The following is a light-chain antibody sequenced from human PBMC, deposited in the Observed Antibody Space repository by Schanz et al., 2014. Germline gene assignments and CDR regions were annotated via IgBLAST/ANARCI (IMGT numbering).Light chain of an antibody. CDR2: EVT. J-gene: IGLJ2*01. V-gene: IGLV2-8*01. Sequence: QSALTQPASVSGSPGQPITISCTGTSSDVGGYNFVSWYQQHPGEAPKLMMYEVTKRPSGVPDRFSGSKSGNTASLTVSWLQAEDEADYYCQSYDSSLSGHVVFGGGTKLTVL. CDR3: QSYDSSLSGHVV. CDR1: SSDVGGYNF.